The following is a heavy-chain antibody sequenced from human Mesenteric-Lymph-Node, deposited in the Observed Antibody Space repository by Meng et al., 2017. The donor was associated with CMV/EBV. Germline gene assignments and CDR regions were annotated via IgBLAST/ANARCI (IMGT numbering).Heavy chain of an antibody. J-gene: IGHJ5*02. CDR2: ISPNTGDT. V-gene: IGHV1-2*06. CDR1: GYSFTGYS. Sequence: QLQLVQSGAEVKKPGASVTVSCKASGYSFTGYSIHWVRQAPGQGLEWMGRISPNTGDTIYEENFQGRVTMTRDTSINTAYMELSSLTSDDTAVYYCGRGQQTFDPWGQGTLVTVSS. CDR3: GRGQQTFDP. D-gene: IGHD1-1*01.